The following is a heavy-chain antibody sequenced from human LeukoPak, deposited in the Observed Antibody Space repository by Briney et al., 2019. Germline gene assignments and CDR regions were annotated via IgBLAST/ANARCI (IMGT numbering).Heavy chain of an antibody. CDR1: GFTFSDYS. D-gene: IGHD6-19*01. J-gene: IGHJ5*01. CDR3: GREVAVAGTQINWFEP. Sequence: PGGSLRLSCAASGFTFSDYSMHWVRQAPGKGLVWVSRITGDGSSTYYADSVKGRFTISRDNSKNTLYLQMNSLRAEDTAVYYCGREVAVAGTQINWFEPWGQGTPVTVSS. V-gene: IGHV3-74*01. CDR2: ITGDGSST.